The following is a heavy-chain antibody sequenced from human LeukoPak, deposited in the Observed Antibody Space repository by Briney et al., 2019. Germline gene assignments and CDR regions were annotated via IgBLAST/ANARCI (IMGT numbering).Heavy chain of an antibody. CDR3: ARYDSIWYYFDY. J-gene: IGHJ4*02. V-gene: IGHV3-53*01. Sequence: GGSLRLSCAASRFTVSSNYMSWVRQAPGKGLEWVSVIYSDGNTYYADSVKGRFTISRDNSKNTLYLQMNSLRAEDTAVYYCARYDSIWYYFDYWGQGTLVTVSS. CDR2: IYSDGNT. CDR1: RFTVSSNY. D-gene: IGHD6-13*01.